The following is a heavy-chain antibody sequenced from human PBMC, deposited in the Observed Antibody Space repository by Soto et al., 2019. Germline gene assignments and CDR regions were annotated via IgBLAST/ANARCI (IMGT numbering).Heavy chain of an antibody. CDR2: ISGSGGST. CDR1: GFTFSSYA. V-gene: IGHV3-23*01. Sequence: GGSLRLSCAASGFTFSSYAMTWVRQAPGKGLEWVSAISGSGGSTYYADSVKGRFTISRDNSKNTLYLQMNSLRAEVTAVYYCAKDGFCDSSGCRYYYGMDVWGQGTTVTVSS. D-gene: IGHD3-22*01. CDR3: AKDGFCDSSGCRYYYGMDV. J-gene: IGHJ6*02.